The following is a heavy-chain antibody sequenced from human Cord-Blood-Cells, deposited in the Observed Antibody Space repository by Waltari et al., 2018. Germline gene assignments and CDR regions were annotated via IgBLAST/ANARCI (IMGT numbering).Heavy chain of an antibody. CDR2: INPSGGST. D-gene: IGHD6-19*01. J-gene: IGHJ2*01. CDR1: GYTFTSYY. Sequence: QVQLVQSGAEVKKPGASVKVSCKASGYTFTSYYMHWVRQAPGQGLEWMGIINPSGGSTSYAQKVKERVTMTRDTSTSTVYMELSSLRSEDTAVYYCARVDFKRAVAGTGDWYFDLWGRGTLVTVSS. CDR3: ARVDFKRAVAGTGDWYFDL. V-gene: IGHV1-46*01.